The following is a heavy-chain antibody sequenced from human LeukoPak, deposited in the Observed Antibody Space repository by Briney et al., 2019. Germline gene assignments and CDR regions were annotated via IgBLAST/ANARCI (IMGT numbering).Heavy chain of an antibody. D-gene: IGHD3-10*01. J-gene: IGHJ4*02. CDR1: GFIFSTHG. Sequence: GRSLRLSCAASGFIFSTHGMHWVRQAPGKGLEWVSLISYDGSTKYYADSVEGRFTISRDNSKSTLYLQLNSLRVEDTAVYYCAKDRHFYGAGTYYNLDYWGRGTLVTVSS. CDR2: ISYDGSTK. CDR3: AKDRHFYGAGTYYNLDY. V-gene: IGHV3-30*18.